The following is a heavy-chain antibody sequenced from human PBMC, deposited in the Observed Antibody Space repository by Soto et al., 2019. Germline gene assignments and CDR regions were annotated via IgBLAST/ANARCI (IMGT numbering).Heavy chain of an antibody. CDR2: ISSSGSTI. V-gene: IGHV3-11*01. J-gene: IGHJ5*02. CDR1: GFTFSDYY. D-gene: IGHD2-2*01. CDR3: ARVSPRQGTSWFDP. Sequence: PGGSLRLSCAASGFTFSDYYMSWIRQAPGKGLEWVSYISSSGSTIYYADSVKGRFTISRDNAKNSLYLQMNSLRAEDTAVYYCARVSPRQGTSWFDPWGQGTLVTVSS.